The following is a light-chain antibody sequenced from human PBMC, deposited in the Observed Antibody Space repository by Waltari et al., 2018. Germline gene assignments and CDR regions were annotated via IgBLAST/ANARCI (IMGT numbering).Light chain of an antibody. Sequence: QSVLTQPPSVSGAPGQRVTISCTGSGSNIGAGYAVHWYQQLPRAAPKLLMYGSTRRPLRVPDRFFGSTSRTSASLAITGRQAEDEADYYCQSYDTRLRVVFGGGTKLTVL. J-gene: IGLJ3*02. V-gene: IGLV1-40*01. CDR2: GST. CDR1: GSNIGAGYA. CDR3: QSYDTRLRVV.